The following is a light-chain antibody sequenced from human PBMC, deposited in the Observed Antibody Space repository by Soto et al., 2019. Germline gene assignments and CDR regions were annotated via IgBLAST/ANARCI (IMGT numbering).Light chain of an antibody. V-gene: IGLV1-51*01. J-gene: IGLJ2*01. Sequence: QSVLTQPPSVSAAPGQKDTISCSGSSSNIGNNYVSWYQQLPGTAPKLLIYDDNKRPSGIPDRFSGSKSGTSATLGITGLQTGDEADYYCGTWDSSLSAGQIGGGTKLTVL. CDR2: DDN. CDR1: SSNIGNNY. CDR3: GTWDSSLSAGQ.